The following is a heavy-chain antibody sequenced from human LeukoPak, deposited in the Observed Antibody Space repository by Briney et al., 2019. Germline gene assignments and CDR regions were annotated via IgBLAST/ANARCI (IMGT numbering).Heavy chain of an antibody. CDR1: GFTFSSYA. Sequence: PGRSLRLSCAASGFTFSSYAMHWVRQAPGKGLEWVAVISYDGSNKYYADSVKGRFTISRDNSKNTLYLQMNSLRAEDTAVYYCASLIAAAKRFDPWGQGTLVTVSS. CDR2: ISYDGSNK. D-gene: IGHD6-13*01. J-gene: IGHJ5*02. V-gene: IGHV3-30-3*01. CDR3: ASLIAAAKRFDP.